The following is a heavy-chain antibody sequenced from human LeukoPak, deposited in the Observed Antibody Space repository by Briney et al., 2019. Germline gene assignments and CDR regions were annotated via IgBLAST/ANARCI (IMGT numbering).Heavy chain of an antibody. Sequence: VASVKVSCKASGYTFTNYYVHWVRQAPGQGLEWMGRIIPILGIANYAQKFQGRVTITADKSTSTAYMELSSLRSEDTAVYYCARVALYYYDSSGYGPFDYWGQGTLVTVSS. CDR2: IIPILGIA. CDR1: GYTFTNYY. V-gene: IGHV1-69*04. D-gene: IGHD3-22*01. CDR3: ARVALYYYDSSGYGPFDY. J-gene: IGHJ4*02.